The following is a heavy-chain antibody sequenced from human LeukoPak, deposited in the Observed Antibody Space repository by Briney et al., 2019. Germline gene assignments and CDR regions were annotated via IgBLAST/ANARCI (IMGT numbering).Heavy chain of an antibody. V-gene: IGHV3-21*01. D-gene: IGHD3-16*02. CDR3: ARDPIESHYGMDV. Sequence: GGSLRLSCAASGFTFSSYSMNWVRQAPGKGLEWVSSISSSSSYIYYADSVKGRFTISRDNAKNSLYLQMNSLRAGDTAVYYCARDPIESHYGMDVWGQGTTVTVSS. CDR2: ISSSSSYI. J-gene: IGHJ6*02. CDR1: GFTFSSYS.